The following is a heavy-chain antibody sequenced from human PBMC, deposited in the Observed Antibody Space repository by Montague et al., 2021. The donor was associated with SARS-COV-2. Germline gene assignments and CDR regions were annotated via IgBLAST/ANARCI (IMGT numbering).Heavy chain of an antibody. CDR2: VTTSGTT. V-gene: IGHV4-4*07. J-gene: IGHJ4*02. D-gene: IGHD6-6*01. Sequence: SKTLSLTCAVSGGSITGFSWSWVRQPAGKGLEWIGRVTTSGTTHYSPSLRSRVTMSVDTSKNQFSLNLNSVTAADTAIYYCARTPTRPLSLDSWGQGTLVTVSS. CDR1: GGSITGFS. CDR3: ARTPTRPLSLDS.